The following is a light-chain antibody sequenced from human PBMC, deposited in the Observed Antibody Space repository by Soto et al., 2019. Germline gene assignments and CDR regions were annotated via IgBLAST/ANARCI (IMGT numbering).Light chain of an antibody. CDR1: QSISSY. Sequence: DIQMTQSPSSLSASVGDRVTITCRASQSISSYLNWYQQKPGKAPKLLIYAASSLQSGVPSRFSGSASGTDFTLTIRSLQPEDFATYYCQQSYSTLSITFGQGTRLEIK. CDR2: AAS. CDR3: QQSYSTLSIT. J-gene: IGKJ5*01. V-gene: IGKV1-39*01.